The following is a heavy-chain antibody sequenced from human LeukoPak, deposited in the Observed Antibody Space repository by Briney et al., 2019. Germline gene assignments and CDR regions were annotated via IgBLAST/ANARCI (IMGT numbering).Heavy chain of an antibody. CDR2: ISGSGGTT. J-gene: IGHJ4*02. Sequence: GGSLRLSCAASGFTFSSYTMTWVRQAPGKGLEWVSVISGSGGTTYYADSVKGRFTISRDNSKNTLYLQMNSLRAEDTAVYYCAKGRSDYIPDYWGQGTLVTVSS. V-gene: IGHV3-23*01. CDR1: GFTFSSYT. CDR3: AKGRSDYIPDY. D-gene: IGHD2-2*02.